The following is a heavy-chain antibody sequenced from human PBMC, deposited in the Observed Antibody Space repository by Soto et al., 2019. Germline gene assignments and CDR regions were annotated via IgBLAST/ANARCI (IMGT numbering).Heavy chain of an antibody. D-gene: IGHD6-13*01. V-gene: IGHV4-30-2*01. Sequence: SETLSLTCAVSGGSISSGGYSWSWIRQPPGKGLEWIGYIYHSGSTCYNPSLKSRVTISVDRSKNQFSLKLSSVTAADTAVYYCARDNSSRGWFDPWGQGTLVTVSS. CDR1: GGSISSGGYS. J-gene: IGHJ5*02. CDR3: ARDNSSRGWFDP. CDR2: IYHSGST.